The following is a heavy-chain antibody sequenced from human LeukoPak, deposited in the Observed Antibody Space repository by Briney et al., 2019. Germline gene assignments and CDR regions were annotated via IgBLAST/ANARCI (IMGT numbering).Heavy chain of an antibody. J-gene: IGHJ6*03. Sequence: PGGSLRLSYAASGFTFSSYGMHWVRQAPGKGLEWVAFIRYDGSNKYYADSVKGRFTISRDNSKNTLYLQMNSLRAEDTAVYYCARRNYDSSGYYGGPNYYYMDVWGKGTTVTISS. V-gene: IGHV3-30*02. CDR2: IRYDGSNK. CDR3: ARRNYDSSGYYGGPNYYYMDV. CDR1: GFTFSSYG. D-gene: IGHD3-22*01.